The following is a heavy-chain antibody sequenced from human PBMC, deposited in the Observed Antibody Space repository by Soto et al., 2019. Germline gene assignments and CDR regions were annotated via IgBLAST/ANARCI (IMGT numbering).Heavy chain of an antibody. CDR1: GFIFDDFA. CDR2: ISWNSDSI. Sequence: EAQLVESGGGVVQPGRSLRLSCAGSGFIFDDFAIHWVRQAPGKGLEWVAGISWNSDSIGYADSVKGRFTISRDNAKNALYLQMNRLRVEDTALYYCTKVGGLSDCCSCPLHLDLWGQGTLVTVSS. D-gene: IGHD2-2*01. V-gene: IGHV3-9*01. CDR3: TKVGGLSDCCSCPLHLDL. J-gene: IGHJ5*02.